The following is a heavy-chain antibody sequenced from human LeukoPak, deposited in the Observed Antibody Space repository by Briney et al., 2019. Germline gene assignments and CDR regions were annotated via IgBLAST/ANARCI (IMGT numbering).Heavy chain of an antibody. J-gene: IGHJ5*02. D-gene: IGHD3-22*01. CDR1: GGTFSSYA. CDR2: IIPIFGTA. Sequence: SVKVSCKASGGTFSSYAISWVRQAPGQGLEWMGGIIPIFGTANYAQKFQGRVTITTDESTSTAYMELSSLRSEDTAVYYCARPLSYDSSGSYFSWFDPWGQGTLVTVSS. V-gene: IGHV1-69*05. CDR3: ARPLSYDSSGSYFSWFDP.